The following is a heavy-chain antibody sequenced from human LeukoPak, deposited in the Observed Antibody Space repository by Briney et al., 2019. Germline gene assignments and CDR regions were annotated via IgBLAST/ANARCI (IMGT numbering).Heavy chain of an antibody. CDR3: AVGNCPTTSCYPGVAFDI. D-gene: IGHD2-2*01. CDR2: IYASGNT. J-gene: IGHJ3*02. V-gene: IGHV4-4*07. Sequence: KTSETLSLTCTVSGGSVSTYYWSWIRQPAGKGLEWIGRIYASGNTRYNPSLKSRVTMSLDTSKNQFSLRLNSVTAADTAVYYCAVGNCPTTSCYPGVAFDIWGQGTMVTVSS. CDR1: GGSVSTYY.